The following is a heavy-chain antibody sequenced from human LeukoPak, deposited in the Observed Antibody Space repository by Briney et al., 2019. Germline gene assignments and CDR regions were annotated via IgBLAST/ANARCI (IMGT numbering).Heavy chain of an antibody. CDR1: GFTFSGSA. V-gene: IGHV3-73*01. CDR2: IRSKANSYAT. J-gene: IGHJ4*02. CDR3: QRVLMTTVTTRDY. Sequence: GGSLRLSCAASGFTFSGSAMHWVRQASGKGLEWVGRIRSKANSYATAYAASVKGRFTISRDDSKNTAYLQMNSLKTEDTAVYYCQRVLMTTVTTRDYWGQGTLVTVSS. D-gene: IGHD4-17*01.